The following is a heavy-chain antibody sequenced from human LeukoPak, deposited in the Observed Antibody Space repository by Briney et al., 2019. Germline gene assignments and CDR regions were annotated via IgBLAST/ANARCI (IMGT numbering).Heavy chain of an antibody. D-gene: IGHD2-15*01. CDR2: ISGSGGST. CDR3: ARDCSGGSCYSVY. J-gene: IGHJ4*02. Sequence: GGSLRLSCAASGFTFSSYAMSWVRQAPGKGLEWVSAISGSGGSTYYAGSVKGRFTISRDNSKNTLYLQMNSLRAEDTAVYYCARDCSGGSCYSVYWGQGTLVTVSS. CDR1: GFTFSSYA. V-gene: IGHV3-23*01.